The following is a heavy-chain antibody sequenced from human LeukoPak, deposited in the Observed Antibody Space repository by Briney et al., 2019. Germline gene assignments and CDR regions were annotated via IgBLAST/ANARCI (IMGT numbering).Heavy chain of an antibody. V-gene: IGHV3-21*01. D-gene: IGHD1-1*01. CDR1: GFTFSSYS. Sequence: TGGSLRLSCAASGFTFSSYSMNWVRQAPEEGLEWVSSITSSSSYIYYADSVKGRFTISRDNAKNSLYLQMNSLRAEDTAVYYCARGLNWNPDPPAMEWFDPWGQGTLVTVSS. CDR3: ARGLNWNPDPPAMEWFDP. CDR2: ITSSSSYI. J-gene: IGHJ5*02.